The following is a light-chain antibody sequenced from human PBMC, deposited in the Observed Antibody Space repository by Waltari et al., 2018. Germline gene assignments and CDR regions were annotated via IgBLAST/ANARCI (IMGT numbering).Light chain of an antibody. V-gene: IGKV3-11*01. CDR3: QQRSNWPLVT. Sequence: EIVLTQSPATLSLSPGERATLSCRASQSVSSYLAWYQQKPGQAPRLLIYDASNRATGIPARCSGSGSGTDFTLTISSLEPEDFAVYYCQQRSNWPLVTFGGGTKVEIK. CDR1: QSVSSY. J-gene: IGKJ4*01. CDR2: DAS.